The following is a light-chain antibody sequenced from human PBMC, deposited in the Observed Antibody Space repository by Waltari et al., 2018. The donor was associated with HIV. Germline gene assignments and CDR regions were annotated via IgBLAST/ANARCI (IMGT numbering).Light chain of an antibody. Sequence: DIQMTQSPSSLSASVGDRLTITCLASQRISSYLNWYQQKPGKAPKLLISGASTLQSGVPSRFSGSGSETDFTLTISGLQPEDFVIYYCQQSYSTPYTFGQGTKLEIK. CDR1: QRISSY. CDR2: GAS. J-gene: IGKJ2*01. CDR3: QQSYSTPYT. V-gene: IGKV1-39*01.